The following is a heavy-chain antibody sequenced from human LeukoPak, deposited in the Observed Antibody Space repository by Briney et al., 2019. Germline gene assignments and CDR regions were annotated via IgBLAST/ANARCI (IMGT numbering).Heavy chain of an antibody. D-gene: IGHD4-17*01. CDR1: GYSISSGYY. J-gene: IGHJ4*02. V-gene: IGHV4-38-2*02. CDR2: IYHSGST. CDR3: ARDLWGRDYVPG. Sequence: SETLSLTCTVSGYSISSGYYWGWIRQPPGKGLEWIGSIYHSGSTYYNPSLKSRVTISVDTSKNQFSLKLSSVTAADTAVYYCARDLWGRDYVPGWGQGTLVTVSS.